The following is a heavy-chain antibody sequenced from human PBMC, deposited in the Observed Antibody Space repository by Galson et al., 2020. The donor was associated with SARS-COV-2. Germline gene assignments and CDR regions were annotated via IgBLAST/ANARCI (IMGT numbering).Heavy chain of an antibody. J-gene: IGHJ4*03. CDR2: IYFTGIT. CDR1: GGSISRSSYY. V-gene: IGHV4-31*03. D-gene: IGHD3-10*01. Sequence: ASETLSLTCTVSGGSISRSSYYWSWIRQHPGKGLEWIGYIYFTGITHYNPSLKSRVSISVDTSKNQFPLNLPSVTAADTAVYYCARAGYYGTGYVDYWGQGALVTVSS. CDR3: ARAGYYGTGYVDY.